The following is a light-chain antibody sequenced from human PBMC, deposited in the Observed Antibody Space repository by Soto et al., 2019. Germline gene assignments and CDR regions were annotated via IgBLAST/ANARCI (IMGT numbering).Light chain of an antibody. CDR3: QSYDSSLSAWV. J-gene: IGLJ7*01. Sequence: QSVLTQPPSVSGAPGQRVTISCTGSSSNIGAGYDVHWYQQLPGTAPKVLIYGNTSRPSGVPARFSGSKSGTSASLAITGLQAGDEADYYCQSYDSSLSAWVFGGGTQLTVL. CDR2: GNT. CDR1: SSNIGAGYD. V-gene: IGLV1-40*01.